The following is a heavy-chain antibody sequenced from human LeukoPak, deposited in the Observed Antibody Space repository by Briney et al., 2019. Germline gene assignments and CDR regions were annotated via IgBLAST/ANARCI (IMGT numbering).Heavy chain of an antibody. CDR1: GDSIGSYY. D-gene: IGHD6-13*01. V-gene: IGHV4-59*08. J-gene: IGHJ4*02. CDR2: IYYSGGT. Sequence: SETLSLTCTVSGDSIGSYYWSWIRQPPGKGLEWIGYIYYSGGTNYNPSLKSRVTISVDTSKNQFSLKLSSVTAADTAVYYCARGTLAAAATNYFDYWGQGTLVTVSS. CDR3: ARGTLAAAATNYFDY.